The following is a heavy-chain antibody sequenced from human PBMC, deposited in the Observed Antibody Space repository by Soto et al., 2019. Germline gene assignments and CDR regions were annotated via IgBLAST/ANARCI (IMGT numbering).Heavy chain of an antibody. CDR1: GGSFSGYY. D-gene: IGHD3-9*01. J-gene: IGHJ6*03. Sequence: HSETLSLTCAVYGGSFSGYYWSWIRQPPGKGLEWIGEINHSGSTNYNPSLKSRVTISVDTSKNQFSLKLSSVTAADTAVYYCARAQLRYFDWLLRGDHMDVWGKGTTVTVSS. CDR3: ARAQLRYFDWLLRGDHMDV. CDR2: INHSGST. V-gene: IGHV4-34*01.